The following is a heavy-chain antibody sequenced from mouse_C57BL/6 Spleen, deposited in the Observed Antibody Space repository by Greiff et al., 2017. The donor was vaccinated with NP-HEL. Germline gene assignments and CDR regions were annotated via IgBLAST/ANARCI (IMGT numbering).Heavy chain of an antibody. Sequence: QVQLQQSDAELVKPGASVKISCKVSGYTFTDHTIHWMKQRPEQGLEWIGYIYPRDGSTKYNEKFKGKATLTADKSSCTAYMQLNSPTSEDSAVYFCARRITTVVENYAMDYWGQGTSVTVSS. D-gene: IGHD1-1*01. CDR3: ARRITTVVENYAMDY. CDR1: GYTFTDHT. J-gene: IGHJ4*01. CDR2: IYPRDGST. V-gene: IGHV1-78*01.